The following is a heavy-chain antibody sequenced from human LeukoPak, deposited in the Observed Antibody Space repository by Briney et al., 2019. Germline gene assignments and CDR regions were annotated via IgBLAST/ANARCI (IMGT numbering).Heavy chain of an antibody. CDR2: IYYSGIT. Sequence: NSSETLSLTCTVSGGSISSYYWSWIRQPPGKGLEWIGYIYYSGITNYNPSLGSRVTISVDTSKNQFSLKLSSVTAADTAVYYCARVTSGYAGGYWYFDLWGRGTLVTVSS. CDR1: GGSISSYY. V-gene: IGHV4-59*01. D-gene: IGHD5-12*01. J-gene: IGHJ2*01. CDR3: ARVTSGYAGGYWYFDL.